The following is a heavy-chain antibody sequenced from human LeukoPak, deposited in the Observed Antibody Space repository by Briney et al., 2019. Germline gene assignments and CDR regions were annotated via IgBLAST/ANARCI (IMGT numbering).Heavy chain of an antibody. Sequence: GGSLRLSCAASGLTFSSYGMHWVRQAPGKGLEWVAFIRYDGSNKYYADSVKGRFTISRDNSKNTLYLQMNSLRAEDTAVYYCAKDWNALGASYYFDYWGQGTLVTVSS. CDR2: IRYDGSNK. J-gene: IGHJ4*02. CDR3: AKDWNALGASYYFDY. D-gene: IGHD1-26*01. CDR1: GLTFSSYG. V-gene: IGHV3-30*02.